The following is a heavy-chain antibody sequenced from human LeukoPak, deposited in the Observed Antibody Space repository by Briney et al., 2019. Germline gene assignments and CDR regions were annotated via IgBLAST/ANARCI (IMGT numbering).Heavy chain of an antibody. CDR2: ISYTGDRT. D-gene: IGHD3-16*02. CDR1: GFTFSNYA. Sequence: GGSLRLSCAASGFTFSNYAMSWVRQAPGKGLECVPVISYTGDRTYYADSVKGRFTISRDNAKNTLYLQMSSLGAEDTAVYYCAKDLKLYSKSYRNWFDPWGQGTLVTVSS. J-gene: IGHJ5*02. V-gene: IGHV3-23*01. CDR3: AKDLKLYSKSYRNWFDP.